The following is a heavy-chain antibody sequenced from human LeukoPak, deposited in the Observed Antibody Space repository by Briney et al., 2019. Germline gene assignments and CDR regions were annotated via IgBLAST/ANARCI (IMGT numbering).Heavy chain of an antibody. D-gene: IGHD3-3*01. CDR3: ARDFGSRYFDL. CDR1: GFTFSRYW. CDR2: ISPDGSTT. Sequence: GGSLRLSCAASGFTFSRYWMHWVRQAPGKGLMWVSRISPDGSTTLYADSVKGRFTISRDNAKNTLYLQMNSLGAEDTAVYYCARDFGSRYFDLWGRGTLVTVSS. J-gene: IGHJ2*01. V-gene: IGHV3-74*03.